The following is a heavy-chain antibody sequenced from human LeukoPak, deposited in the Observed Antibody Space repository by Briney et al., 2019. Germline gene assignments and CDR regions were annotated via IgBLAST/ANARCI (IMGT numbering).Heavy chain of an antibody. CDR3: ARDYRRNYITIFGHNWFDP. Sequence: ASVKVSCKASGYTFTSYGISWVRQAPGQGLEWMGWISAYNGNTNYAQKLQGRVTMTTDTSTSTAYMELRSLRSDDTAVYYCARDYRRNYITIFGHNWFDPWGQGTLVTVSS. CDR2: ISAYNGNT. CDR1: GYTFTSYG. J-gene: IGHJ5*02. V-gene: IGHV1-18*01. D-gene: IGHD3-3*01.